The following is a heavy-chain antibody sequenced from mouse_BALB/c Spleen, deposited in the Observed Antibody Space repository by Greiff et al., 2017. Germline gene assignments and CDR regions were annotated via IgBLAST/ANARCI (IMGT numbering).Heavy chain of an antibody. J-gene: IGHJ3*01. Sequence: QVQLKESGPGLVAPSQSLSITCTVSGFSLTSYGVHWVRQPPGKGLEWLGVIWAGGSTNYSSAIMSRLGISKDNSKSQVFLKMNSLQTDDTAMYYCARWERRSSGNLAWFAYWGQGTLVTVSA. V-gene: IGHV2-9*02. D-gene: IGHD2-1*01. CDR1: GFSLTSYG. CDR2: IWAGGST. CDR3: ARWERRSSGNLAWFAY.